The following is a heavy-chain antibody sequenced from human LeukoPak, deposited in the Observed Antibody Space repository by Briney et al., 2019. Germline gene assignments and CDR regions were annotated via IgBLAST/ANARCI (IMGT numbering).Heavy chain of an antibody. D-gene: IGHD5-24*01. CDR2: ISGSGIVT. V-gene: IGHV3-23*01. CDR1: GFTFGFTFSSYA. Sequence: GGSLRLSCAASGFTFGFTFSSYAMNWVRQAPGKGLEWVSTISGSGIVTYYADSVKGRFTISRDNSKNTVYLQMNSLRAEDTAVYYCAKPPFRWLQGNYFDSWGQGTLVTVSS. CDR3: AKPPFRWLQGNYFDS. J-gene: IGHJ4*02.